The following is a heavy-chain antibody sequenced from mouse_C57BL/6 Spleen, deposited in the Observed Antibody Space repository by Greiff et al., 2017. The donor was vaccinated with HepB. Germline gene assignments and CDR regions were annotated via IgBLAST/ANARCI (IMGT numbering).Heavy chain of an antibody. J-gene: IGHJ2*01. CDR2: IYPGDGGT. CDR3: ARSTVVALYYFDY. Sequence: QVQLQQSGAELVKPGASVKISCKASGYAFSSYWMNWVKQRPGKGLEWIGQIYPGDGGTNYNGKFKGKATLTADKSSSTAYIQLSGLTYEDSAVYFSARSTVVALYYFDYWGQGTTLTVSS. D-gene: IGHD1-1*01. CDR1: GYAFSSYW. V-gene: IGHV1-80*01.